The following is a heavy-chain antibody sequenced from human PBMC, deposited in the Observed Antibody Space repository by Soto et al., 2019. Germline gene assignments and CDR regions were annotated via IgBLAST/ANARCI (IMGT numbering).Heavy chain of an antibody. CDR2: ISSSSSTI. V-gene: IGHV3-48*01. CDR1: GFTFSSYS. Sequence: EVQLVESGGGLVQPGGSLRLSCAASGFTFSSYSMNWVRQAPGKGLEWVSYISSSSSTIYYADSVKGRCTISRDNAKNSLYLKMNRLRAEDTAENYWARAGRSLKWFDPWGQGTLVTVSS. CDR3: ARAGRSLKWFDP. J-gene: IGHJ5*02. D-gene: IGHD1-26*01.